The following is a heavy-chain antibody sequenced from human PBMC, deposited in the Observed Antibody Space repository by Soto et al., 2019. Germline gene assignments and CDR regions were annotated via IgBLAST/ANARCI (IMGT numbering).Heavy chain of an antibody. Sequence: KFGPTLVNPTQTPTLTCTLSGFSLNTSAMCLTWIGQAPGKALEWLALINWDADEYYNKSLKTRLSISQATSKNQVILTMTKIDPVDKATYYCARIPYREGGTIVTFTHYYIDFTGRGSLVAVYS. J-gene: IGHJ4*01. CDR2: INWDADE. CDR3: ARIPYREGGTIVTFTHYYIDF. CDR1: GFSLNTSAMC. D-gene: IGHD2-21*01. V-gene: IGHV2-70*01.